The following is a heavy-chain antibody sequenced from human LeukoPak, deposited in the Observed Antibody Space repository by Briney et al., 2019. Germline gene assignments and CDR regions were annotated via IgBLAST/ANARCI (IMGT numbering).Heavy chain of an antibody. CDR2: IYTSGST. V-gene: IGHV4-4*07. CDR3: ARENSGSYREFDY. Sequence: SETLPLTCTVSGGSISSYYWSWIRQPAGKGLEWIGRIYTSGSTNYNASLKSRVSMSVDTFKNQFSLKLSSVTAADTAVFYCARENSGSYREFDYWGQGTLVTVSS. CDR1: GGSISSYY. D-gene: IGHD1-26*01. J-gene: IGHJ4*02.